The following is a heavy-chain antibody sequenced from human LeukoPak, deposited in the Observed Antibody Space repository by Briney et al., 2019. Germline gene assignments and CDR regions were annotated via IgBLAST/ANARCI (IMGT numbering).Heavy chain of an antibody. CDR3: ARGGFSGGILRYFDL. CDR2: IYYSGST. Sequence: SETLSLTCTVSGASFNIYYWSWIRQPPGKGLEWIGYIYYSGSTNYNPSLKSRVTISVDTSKNQFSLMLRSVTAADTAVYYCARGGFSGGILRYFDLWGRGILVTVSS. V-gene: IGHV4-59*01. CDR1: GASFNIYY. J-gene: IGHJ2*01. D-gene: IGHD2-15*01.